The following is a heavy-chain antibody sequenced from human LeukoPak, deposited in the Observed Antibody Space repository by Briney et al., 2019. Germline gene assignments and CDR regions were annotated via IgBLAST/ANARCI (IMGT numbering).Heavy chain of an antibody. V-gene: IGHV3-30*02. Sequence: GGSLRLSCTASGFTFSSYGMHWVRQAPGKGLEWVTFIQYDGSNKYYADSVKGRFTISRDNSKNTVYLQMNSLRTEDTAVYYCARSLTMVRAYDYWGQGTLVTVSS. CDR3: ARSLTMVRAYDY. CDR2: IQYDGSNK. D-gene: IGHD3-10*01. J-gene: IGHJ4*02. CDR1: GFTFSSYG.